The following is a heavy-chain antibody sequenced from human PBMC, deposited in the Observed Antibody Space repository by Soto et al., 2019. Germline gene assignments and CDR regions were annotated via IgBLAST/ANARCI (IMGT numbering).Heavy chain of an antibody. D-gene: IGHD3-10*01. Sequence: SETLSLTCTVSGGSISSGGYYWSWIRQHPGKGLEWIGYIYYSGSTYYNPSLKSRVTISVDTSKNQFSLKLSSVTAADTAVYYCARGATYYGSGRGVVVFDYWGQGTLVTVSS. J-gene: IGHJ4*02. V-gene: IGHV4-31*03. CDR3: ARGATYYGSGRGVVVFDY. CDR2: IYYSGST. CDR1: GGSISSGGYY.